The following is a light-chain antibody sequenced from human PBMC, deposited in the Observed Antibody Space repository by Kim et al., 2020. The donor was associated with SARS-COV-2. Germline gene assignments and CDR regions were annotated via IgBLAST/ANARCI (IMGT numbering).Light chain of an antibody. CDR3: SSYTSSSTLYV. J-gene: IGLJ1*01. CDR2: DVS. Sequence: SITISCTGTSSDVGGYNYVSWYQQHPGKAPKVMIYDVSNRPSGVSNRFSGSKSGNTASLIISGLQAEDEADYYCSSYTSSSTLYVFGTGTKVTVL. V-gene: IGLV2-14*03. CDR1: SSDVGGYNY.